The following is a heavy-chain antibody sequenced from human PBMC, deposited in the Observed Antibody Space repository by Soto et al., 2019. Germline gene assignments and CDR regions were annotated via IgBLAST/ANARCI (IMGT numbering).Heavy chain of an antibody. Sequence: ASVKVCCTASGGTLGSCASSWVRQAHGQGLEWMGGIIPIFGTANYAQKFQGRVTITADESTSTAYMELSSLRSEDTAVYYCASPMTYYYDSSGFSYRAHDAFDIWGQGTMVTVSS. CDR1: GGTLGSCA. D-gene: IGHD3-22*01. V-gene: IGHV1-69*13. CDR2: IIPIFGTA. J-gene: IGHJ3*02. CDR3: ASPMTYYYDSSGFSYRAHDAFDI.